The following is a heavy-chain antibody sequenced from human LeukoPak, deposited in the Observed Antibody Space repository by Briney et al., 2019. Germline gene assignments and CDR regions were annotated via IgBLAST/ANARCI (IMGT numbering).Heavy chain of an antibody. Sequence: PSETLSLTCSVSGGSISTGYYYWSWVRQPPGKGLEWIGYIYQSGSTFYNPSLKSRVSMSIDTSKNQFSLKLISVTAADTAVYYCARLVPERFFQLNPEGYYDYWGQGTLVTVSS. J-gene: IGHJ4*02. CDR1: GGSISTGYYY. CDR3: ARLVPERFFQLNPEGYYDY. CDR2: IYQSGST. D-gene: IGHD3-3*01. V-gene: IGHV4-30-2*01.